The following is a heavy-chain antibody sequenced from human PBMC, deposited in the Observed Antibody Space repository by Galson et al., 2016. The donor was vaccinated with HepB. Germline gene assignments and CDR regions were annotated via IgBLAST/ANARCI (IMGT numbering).Heavy chain of an antibody. J-gene: IGHJ5*02. V-gene: IGHV3-23*01. CDR1: GFTFSSYG. CDR3: AKRQRITVFRFDP. Sequence: SLRVSCAASGFTFSSYGMHWVRQAPGKGLEWVSGISSSDDSAYYADSVKGRFTISRGNSKNTLYLQMNSLRAEDTAVYYCAKRQRITVFRFDPWGQGTLVTVSS. D-gene: IGHD3-3*01. CDR2: ISSSDDSA.